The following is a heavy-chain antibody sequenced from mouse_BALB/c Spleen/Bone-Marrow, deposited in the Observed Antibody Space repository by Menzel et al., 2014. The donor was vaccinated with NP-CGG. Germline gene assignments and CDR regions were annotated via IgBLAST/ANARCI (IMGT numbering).Heavy chain of an antibody. CDR2: IHPGDGDT. CDR1: GYTFTSYW. J-gene: IGHJ4*01. V-gene: IGHV1-87*01. D-gene: IGHD2-1*01. CDR3: ASPYGNYDAMDY. Sequence: QVQLQQSGAELARPGASVKLSCKASGYTFTSYWMQWVKQRPGQGLEWIGAIHPGDGDTRYTQKFRGKATLTADKSSNTAYMQLSSLTSEDSAVYFCASPYGNYDAMDYWGQGTSVTVSS.